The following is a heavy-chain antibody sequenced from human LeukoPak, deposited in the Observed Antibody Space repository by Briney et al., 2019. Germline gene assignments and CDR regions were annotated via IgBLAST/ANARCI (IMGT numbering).Heavy chain of an antibody. CDR3: ARARTEVGATVLDY. Sequence: GASVKVSCKASGYTFTGYYMHWVRQAPGQGLEWMGWINTNTGNPTYAQGFIGRFVFSLDTSISTAYLQISSLKAEDTAVYYCARARTEVGATVLDYWGQGTLVTVSS. CDR1: GYTFTGYY. CDR2: INTNTGNP. J-gene: IGHJ4*02. V-gene: IGHV7-4-1*02. D-gene: IGHD1-26*01.